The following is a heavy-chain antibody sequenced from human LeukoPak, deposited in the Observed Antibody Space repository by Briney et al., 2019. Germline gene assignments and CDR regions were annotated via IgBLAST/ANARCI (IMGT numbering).Heavy chain of an antibody. Sequence: PVGSLRLSCAASGFTFSRYWMSWVRQAPGKGLEWVANIKQDGSEKYYVDSVKGRFTISRDNAKNSLYLQMNSLRAEDTAVYYCARVGAAAELDPWGQGTLVTVSS. CDR2: IKQDGSEK. D-gene: IGHD6-13*01. CDR1: GFTFSRYW. J-gene: IGHJ5*02. CDR3: ARVGAAAELDP. V-gene: IGHV3-7*01.